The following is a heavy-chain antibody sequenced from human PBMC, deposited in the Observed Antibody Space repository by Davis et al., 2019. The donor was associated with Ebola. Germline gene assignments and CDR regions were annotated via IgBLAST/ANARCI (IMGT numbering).Heavy chain of an antibody. CDR2: TAGGGYT. Sequence: PGGSLRLSCAASGFTFNGYAMSWVRQAPGKGLEWVSTTAGGGYTYYADSMKGRVTVSRDTSKNTLYLQMNNLRGEDTAVYYCAKEGQVGGHSHFDYWGQGTLVTVSS. CDR3: AKEGQVGGHSHFDY. CDR1: GFTFNGYA. D-gene: IGHD3-16*01. J-gene: IGHJ4*02. V-gene: IGHV3-23*01.